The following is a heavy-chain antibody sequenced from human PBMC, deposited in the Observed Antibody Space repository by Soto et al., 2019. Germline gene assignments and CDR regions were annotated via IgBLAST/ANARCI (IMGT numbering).Heavy chain of an antibody. Sequence: SVKVSCKASGGTFSSYAISWVRQAPGQGLEWMGGIIPIFGTANYAQKFQGRVTITADESTSTAYMELSSLRSEDTAVYYCARARSSIFAWFEPWGQGPLVTVSS. CDR2: IIPIFGTA. CDR3: ARARSSIFAWFEP. CDR1: GGTFSSYA. D-gene: IGHD3-3*01. J-gene: IGHJ5*02. V-gene: IGHV1-69*13.